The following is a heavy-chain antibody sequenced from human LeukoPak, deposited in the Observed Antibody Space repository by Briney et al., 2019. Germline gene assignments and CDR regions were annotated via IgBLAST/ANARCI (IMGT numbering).Heavy chain of an antibody. CDR2: IYSGGST. CDR3: ARDNYYYYMDV. CDR1: GIPLRKHY. Sequence: GSLRLSRTTPGIPLRKHYMSWVRPGSGKGLGWVSVIYSGGSTYYADSVKGRFTISRDNSKNTLYLQMNSLRAEDTAVYYCARDNYYYYMDVWGKGTTVTISS. J-gene: IGHJ6*03. V-gene: IGHV3-66*01.